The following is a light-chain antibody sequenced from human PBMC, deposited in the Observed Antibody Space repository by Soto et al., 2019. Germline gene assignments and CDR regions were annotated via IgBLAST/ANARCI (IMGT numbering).Light chain of an antibody. CDR1: QTIGSW. J-gene: IGKJ1*01. CDR2: KAS. CDR3: QHYNSYSEA. Sequence: DIQMTQSPSTLFGSVGDRVTITCRASQTIGSWLAWYQQKPGKAPKLLIYKASTLKSGVPSRFSGSGSGTEFTLTISSLQPDDFATYYCQHYNSYSEAFGQGTKVELK. V-gene: IGKV1-5*03.